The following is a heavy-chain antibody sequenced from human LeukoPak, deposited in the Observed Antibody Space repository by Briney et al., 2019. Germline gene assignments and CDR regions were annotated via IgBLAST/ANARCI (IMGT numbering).Heavy chain of an antibody. D-gene: IGHD6-19*01. Sequence: PSETLSLTCTVSGYSISSGYYWDWIRQPPGKGLEWIGTLSHSGSSYYNPSLKSRVTISVDTSKNQFSLKLSSVTAADTAVYYCARHVRKRGIAVAGTPGWLDPWGQGTLVTVSS. CDR1: GYSISSGYY. CDR3: ARHVRKRGIAVAGTPGWLDP. V-gene: IGHV4-38-2*02. CDR2: LSHSGSS. J-gene: IGHJ5*02.